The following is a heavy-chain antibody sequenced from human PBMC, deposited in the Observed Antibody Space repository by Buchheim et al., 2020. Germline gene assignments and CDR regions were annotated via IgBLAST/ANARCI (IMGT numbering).Heavy chain of an antibody. Sequence: QVQLQESGPGLVKPSGTLSLTCAVSGGSISSSNWWSWIRQPPGKGLEWIGYIYYSGSTYYNPSLKSRVTISVDTSKNQFSLKLSSVTAADTAVYYCAREDTGITMVRGVITNWGQGTL. CDR1: GGSISSSNW. CDR3: AREDTGITMVRGVITN. CDR2: IYYSGST. J-gene: IGHJ4*02. D-gene: IGHD3-10*01. V-gene: IGHV4-30-4*01.